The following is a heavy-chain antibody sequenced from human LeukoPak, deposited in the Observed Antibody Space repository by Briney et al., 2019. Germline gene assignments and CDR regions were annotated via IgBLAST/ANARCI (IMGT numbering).Heavy chain of an antibody. D-gene: IGHD3-22*01. J-gene: IGHJ5*02. Sequence: ASVKVSCKASGYTFTNYAMNWVRQAPGRGLEWMGWIHPSTGNPTYAQGFTGRFVFSLDTSVSTTYLQISSLKAEDTAVYYCATEDSSLALKAWGQGTLVTVSS. CDR3: ATEDSSLALKA. V-gene: IGHV7-4-1*02. CDR2: IHPSTGNP. CDR1: GYTFTNYA.